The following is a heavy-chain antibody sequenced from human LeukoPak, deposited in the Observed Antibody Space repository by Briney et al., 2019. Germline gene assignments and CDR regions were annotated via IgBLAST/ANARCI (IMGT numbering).Heavy chain of an antibody. V-gene: IGHV4-59*01. J-gene: IGHJ1*01. CDR2: IYYSGST. D-gene: IGHD6-6*01. Sequence: PSETLSLTCTVSGGSISSYYWSWIRQPPGKGLEWIGYIYYSGSTNYNPSLKSRVTISVDTSKNQFSLKLSSVTAADTAVYYCVAARLGYFQHWGQGTLVTVSS. CDR3: VAARLGYFQH. CDR1: GGSISSYY.